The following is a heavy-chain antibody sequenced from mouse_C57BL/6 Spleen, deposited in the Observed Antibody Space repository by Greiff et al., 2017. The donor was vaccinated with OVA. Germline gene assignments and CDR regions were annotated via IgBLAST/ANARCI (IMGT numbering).Heavy chain of an antibody. Sequence: QVQLKQPGAELVKPGASVKLSCKASGYTFTSYWMQWVKQRPGQGLEWIGEIDPSDSYTNYNQKFKGKATLTVDTSSSTAYMQLSSLTSEDSAVYYCARDRGHEAYWGQGTLVTVSA. CDR2: IDPSDSYT. D-gene: IGHD2-14*01. V-gene: IGHV1-50*01. CDR1: GYTFTSYW. CDR3: ARDRGHEAY. J-gene: IGHJ3*01.